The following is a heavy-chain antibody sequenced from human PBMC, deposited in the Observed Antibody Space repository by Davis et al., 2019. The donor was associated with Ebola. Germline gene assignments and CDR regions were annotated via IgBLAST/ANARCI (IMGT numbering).Heavy chain of an antibody. CDR1: GFIFSSYT. D-gene: IGHD3-22*01. V-gene: IGHV4-59*01. CDR2: IYWSGST. J-gene: IGHJ5*02. Sequence: PGGSLRLSCAASGFIFSSYTMSWVRQSPQKGLEWIGQIYWSGSTKYNPSLQSRVTISFDTSNTQFSLKLSSVTAADTAVYYCASGPPYDSGWFDHWGQGTVVTVSS. CDR3: ASGPPYDSGWFDH.